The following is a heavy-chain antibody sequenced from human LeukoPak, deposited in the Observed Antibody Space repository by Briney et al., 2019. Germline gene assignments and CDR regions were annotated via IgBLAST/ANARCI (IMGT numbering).Heavy chain of an antibody. Sequence: GGSLRLSCAASGFTFSSYAMSWVRQAPGKGLEWVSAISGSGGSTYYADSVKGRFTISRDNSKNTLYLQMNSLRAEDTAVYYCARPDFYCSGGSCYSDYYYYYGMDVWGQGTTVTVSS. CDR2: ISGSGGST. CDR3: ARPDFYCSGGSCYSDYYYYYGMDV. J-gene: IGHJ6*02. V-gene: IGHV3-23*01. D-gene: IGHD2-15*01. CDR1: GFTFSSYA.